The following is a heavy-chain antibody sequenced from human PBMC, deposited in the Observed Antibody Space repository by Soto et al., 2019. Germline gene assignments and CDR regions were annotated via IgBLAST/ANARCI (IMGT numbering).Heavy chain of an antibody. CDR1: GYSFTSYW. CDR2: IYPGDSDT. D-gene: IGHD3-3*01. J-gene: IGHJ5*02. Sequence: PGETLKISCKGSGYSFTSYWIGWVRQMPGKGLEWMGIIYPGDSDTRYSPSFQGQVTISADKSISTAYLQWSSLKASDTAMYYCARSPNYDFWSGETPNWFDPWGQGTLVTVSS. CDR3: ARSPNYDFWSGETPNWFDP. V-gene: IGHV5-51*01.